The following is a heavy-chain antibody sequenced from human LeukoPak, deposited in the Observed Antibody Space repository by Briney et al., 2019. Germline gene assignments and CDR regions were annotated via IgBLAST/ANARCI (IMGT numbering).Heavy chain of an antibody. V-gene: IGHV3-30*02. D-gene: IGHD4-17*01. J-gene: IGHJ5*02. CDR3: AKDRYNGDYS. Sequence: GGSLRLSCVASGFTFSSYAMSWVRQAPGKGLEWVAFIRYDGSNKYYADSVKGRFTISRDNSKNTLYLQMNSLRAEDTAVYYCAKDRYNGDYSWGQGTLVTVSS. CDR1: GFTFSSYA. CDR2: IRYDGSNK.